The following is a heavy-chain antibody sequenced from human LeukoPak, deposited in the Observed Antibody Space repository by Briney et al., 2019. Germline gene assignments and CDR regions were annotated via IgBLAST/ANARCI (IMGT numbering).Heavy chain of an antibody. CDR1: GFTFSSYG. CDR3: AKDGVGARGYFDY. Sequence: PGGSLRLSCAASGFTFSSYGMHWVRQAPGKGLEWVAVISYDGSNKYYADSVKGRFTISRDNSKNTLYLQMNSLRAEDTAVYYCAKDGVGARGYFDYWGQGTLVTVSS. V-gene: IGHV3-30*18. D-gene: IGHD1-26*01. CDR2: ISYDGSNK. J-gene: IGHJ4*02.